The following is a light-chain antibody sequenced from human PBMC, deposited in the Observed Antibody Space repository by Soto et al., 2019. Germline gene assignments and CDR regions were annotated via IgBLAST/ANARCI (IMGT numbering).Light chain of an antibody. CDR2: GAS. J-gene: IGKJ5*01. CDR1: QSVSSN. Sequence: EIVMTQSPATLSVSPGEGATLSCRASQSVSSNLAWYQRRPGQAPRLLIYGASIRATGIPARFSGSGSGTDFTLTISRLEPEDFAVYYCQQYGSSPITFGQGTRLEI. V-gene: IGKV3-15*01. CDR3: QQYGSSPIT.